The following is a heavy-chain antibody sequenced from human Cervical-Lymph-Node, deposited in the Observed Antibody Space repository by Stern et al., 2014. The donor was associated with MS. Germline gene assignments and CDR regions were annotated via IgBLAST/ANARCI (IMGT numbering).Heavy chain of an antibody. CDR3: ARAPIQSGSSPLGY. CDR1: GYTFSDYG. D-gene: IGHD2-2*01. J-gene: IGHJ4*02. CDR2: ISAYTGDT. V-gene: IGHV1-18*01. Sequence: VQLVQSGAEVKKPGASVKVSCKASGYTFSDYGLNWVRQAPGQGLEWMGWISAYTGDTNFAQRFQGRVTLTTDASTATGYMELRNLRSDDTGVYYCARAPIQSGSSPLGYWGQGTLVTVSS.